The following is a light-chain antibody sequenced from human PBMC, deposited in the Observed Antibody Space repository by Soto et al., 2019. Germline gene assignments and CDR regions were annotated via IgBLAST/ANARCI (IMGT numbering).Light chain of an antibody. CDR2: KSS. CDR3: EQYDNYGT. V-gene: IGKV1-5*03. J-gene: IGKJ1*01. Sequence: DIQMTQSPSTLSASVGDRVTITCRATQNINSWSAWYQQKPGKAPKLLIYKSSSLESGVPSRFSGSGSGTELTLTVSSPQPDDSANQSFEQYDNYGTFGQGTKVEIK. CDR1: QNINSW.